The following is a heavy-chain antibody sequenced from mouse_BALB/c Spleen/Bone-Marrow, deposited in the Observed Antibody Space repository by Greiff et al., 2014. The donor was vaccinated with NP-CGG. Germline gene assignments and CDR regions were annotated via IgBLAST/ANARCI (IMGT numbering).Heavy chain of an antibody. CDR3: ARITTATGAMDY. V-gene: IGHV2-9*02. Sequence: VKLEESGPGLVAPSQGLSITCTVSGFSLTTYGVHWVRQPPGKGLEWLGVLWADGSTNYNSALMSRLSISKDNSKSQVFLKMNSLQTDDTAMYYCARITTATGAMDYWGQGTSVTVSS. CDR1: GFSLTTYG. CDR2: LWADGST. D-gene: IGHD1-2*01. J-gene: IGHJ4*01.